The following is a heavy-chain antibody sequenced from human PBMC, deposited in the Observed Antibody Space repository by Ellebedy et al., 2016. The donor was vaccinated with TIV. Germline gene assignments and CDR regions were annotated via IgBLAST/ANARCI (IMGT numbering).Heavy chain of an antibody. CDR1: GFTFSTYS. Sequence: GESLKISCAASGFTFSTYSMNWVRQAPGKGLEWVSYISSTSNTILYADSVKGRFTFSRDNVKNSLHLQMNNLGDEDTAVYYCARAVPAAMDYWGQGTLVTVSS. J-gene: IGHJ4*02. D-gene: IGHD2-2*01. V-gene: IGHV3-48*02. CDR2: ISSTSNTI. CDR3: ARAVPAAMDY.